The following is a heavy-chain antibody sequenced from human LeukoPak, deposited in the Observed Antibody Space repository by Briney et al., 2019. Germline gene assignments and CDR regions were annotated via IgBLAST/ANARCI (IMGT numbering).Heavy chain of an antibody. Sequence: GESLKISCKGSGYSFTSYWIGWVRQMPGKGLEWMGIIYPGDSDTRYSPSFQGQVTISADKSISTAYLQWSSLKASDTAMYYCARRSTYNYDSSGYNDYWGQGTLVTVSS. D-gene: IGHD3-22*01. CDR3: ARRSTYNYDSSGYNDY. CDR2: IYPGDSDT. CDR1: GYSFTSYW. V-gene: IGHV5-51*01. J-gene: IGHJ4*02.